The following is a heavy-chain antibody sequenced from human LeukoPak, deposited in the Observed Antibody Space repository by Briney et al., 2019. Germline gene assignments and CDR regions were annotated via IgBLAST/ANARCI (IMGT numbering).Heavy chain of an antibody. CDR1: GFTFSSFS. V-gene: IGHV3-74*01. CDR2: IHSDGINT. CDR3: ARVAYISTWYVDY. D-gene: IGHD6-13*01. J-gene: IGHJ4*02. Sequence: GGSLRLSCEASGFTFSSFSMHWVRQAPGKGLVWVARIHSDGINTNYADLVKGRFTISRDNAKNTLYLQMNSLRAEDTAVYYCARVAYISTWYVDYWGQGTLVNVPS.